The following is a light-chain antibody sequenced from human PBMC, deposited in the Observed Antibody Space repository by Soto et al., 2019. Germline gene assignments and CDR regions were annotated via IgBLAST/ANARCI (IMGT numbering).Light chain of an antibody. J-gene: IGLJ2*01. CDR1: SSNIGAGYD. CDR2: GNS. V-gene: IGLV1-40*01. CDR3: QSYDSSLSGL. Sequence: QLVLTQPPSVSGAPGQRVTISCTGSSSNIGAGYDVHWYQQLPGTAPKLLIYGNSNRPSGVPDRFSGSKSGTSASLAITGLQAEDEADYYCQSYDSSLSGLFGGGTQLTVL.